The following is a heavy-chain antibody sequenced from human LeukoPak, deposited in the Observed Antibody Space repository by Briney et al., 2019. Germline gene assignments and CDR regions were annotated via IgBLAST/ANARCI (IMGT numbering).Heavy chain of an antibody. Sequence: GTLSLTCTVSGDSITSSHWWSWIRQSPGKGLEWVSYISSSGSTIYYADSVKGRFTISRDNAKNSLYLQMNSLRAEDTAVYYCAELGITMIGGVWGKGTTVTISS. CDR3: AELGITMIGGV. V-gene: IGHV3-48*03. J-gene: IGHJ6*04. D-gene: IGHD3-10*02. CDR1: GDSITSSHW. CDR2: ISSSGSTI.